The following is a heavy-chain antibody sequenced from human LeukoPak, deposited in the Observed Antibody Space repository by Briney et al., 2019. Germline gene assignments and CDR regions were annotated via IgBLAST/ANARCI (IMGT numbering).Heavy chain of an antibody. D-gene: IGHD3-10*01. Sequence: GGSLRLSCAASGFTFDDYAMHWVRQAPGKGLEWVSGISWNSGSIGYADSVKGRFTISRDNAKNSLYLQMNSLRAEDTALYYCAKGGPMGYYYYMDVWGKGTTVTVSS. CDR2: ISWNSGSI. V-gene: IGHV3-9*01. CDR3: AKGGPMGYYYYMDV. CDR1: GFTFDDYA. J-gene: IGHJ6*03.